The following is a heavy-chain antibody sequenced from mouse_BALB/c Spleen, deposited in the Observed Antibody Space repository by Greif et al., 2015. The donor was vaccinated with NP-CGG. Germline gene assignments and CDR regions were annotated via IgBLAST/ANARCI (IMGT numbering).Heavy chain of an antibody. Sequence: EVQLQQSGAELVKPGASVKLSCTASGFNIKDTYMHWVKQRPEQGLEWIGRIDPANGNTKYDPKFQGKATITADTSSNAAYLQLSSLTSEDTAVYYCARGAPTVVATPFAYWGQGTLVTVSA. V-gene: IGHV14-3*02. CDR1: GFNIKDTY. J-gene: IGHJ3*01. CDR3: ARGAPTVVATPFAY. CDR2: IDPANGNT. D-gene: IGHD1-1*01.